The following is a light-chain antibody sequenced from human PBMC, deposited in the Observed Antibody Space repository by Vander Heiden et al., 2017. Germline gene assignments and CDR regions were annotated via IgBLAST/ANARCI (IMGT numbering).Light chain of an antibody. CDR1: SANIGSNT. CDR3: AAWDDSLNGDVV. J-gene: IGLJ2*01. CDR2: SNN. Sequence: SVLSQPPSSSGTPGHRVTISCSGSSANIGSNTVNWYQQLPGTAPKLLIYSNNQRPSGVPDRFSGSKSGTSASLAISGLQSEDEADYYCAAWDDSLNGDVVFGGGTKLTVL. V-gene: IGLV1-44*01.